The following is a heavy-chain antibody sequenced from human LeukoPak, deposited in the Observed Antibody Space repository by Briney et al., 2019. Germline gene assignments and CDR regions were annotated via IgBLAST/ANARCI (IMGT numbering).Heavy chain of an antibody. V-gene: IGHV3-23*01. CDR1: GFTFSSYA. CDR3: ATGKRGYSYGYTIDY. J-gene: IGHJ4*02. CDR2: IAGSGGST. D-gene: IGHD5-18*01. Sequence: GGSLRLSCAASGFTFSSYAMSWVRQAPGKGLEWVSAIAGSGGSTYYADSAKGRFTISRDNSKNTLYLQMNSLRAEDTAVYYCATGKRGYSYGYTIDYWGQGTLVPVSS.